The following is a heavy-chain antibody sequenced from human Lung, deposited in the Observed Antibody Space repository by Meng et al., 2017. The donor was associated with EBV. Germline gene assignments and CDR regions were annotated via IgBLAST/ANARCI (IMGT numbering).Heavy chain of an antibody. CDR1: GYTFTSYP. D-gene: IGHD6-19*01. J-gene: IGHJ4*02. Sequence: VQCVQPGSGWRKPEASVLVSCKAAGYTFTSYPVNWVRQAPGQGLECMGWISTNTGNPTYAQGFTGRFVFSLDTSVSTAYLQIDSLKADDTGVYYCARGNGWRFDYWGQGTLVTVSS. V-gene: IGHV7-4-1*01. CDR3: ARGNGWRFDY. CDR2: ISTNTGNP.